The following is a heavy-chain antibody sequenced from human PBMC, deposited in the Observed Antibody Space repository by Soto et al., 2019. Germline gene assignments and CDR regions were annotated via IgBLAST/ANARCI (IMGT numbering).Heavy chain of an antibody. CDR1: GDSISSADYY. J-gene: IGHJ6*02. V-gene: IGHV4-30-4*01. Sequence: LSLTCTGSGDSISSADYYWSWIRQTPGKGLEWIGHIFYSGTTYYNPSLKSRLTISVDTSKNHFSLRLTSVTAADTAVYYCARDLWVEPELYYYGMDVWGQGTTVTVSS. CDR3: ARDLWVEPELYYYGMDV. CDR2: IFYSGTT. D-gene: IGHD1-1*01.